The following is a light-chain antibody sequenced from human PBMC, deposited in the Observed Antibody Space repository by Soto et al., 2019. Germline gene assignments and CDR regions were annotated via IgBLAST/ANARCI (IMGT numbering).Light chain of an antibody. Sequence: QPVLTQPPSASGTPGQRVTISCSGSSSNIGSNYVYWYQQLPGTAPKLLIYRNNQRPSGVPDRFSGSKSGTSASLAISGVRSEDEADYYCAAWDDSLSVVVFGGGTKLTVL. CDR2: RNN. CDR3: AAWDDSLSVVV. J-gene: IGLJ2*01. CDR1: SSNIGSNY. V-gene: IGLV1-47*01.